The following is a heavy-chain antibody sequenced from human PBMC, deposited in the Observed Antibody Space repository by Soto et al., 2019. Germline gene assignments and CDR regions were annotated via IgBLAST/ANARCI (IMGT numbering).Heavy chain of an antibody. D-gene: IGHD3-10*01. CDR1: GFTFSSYG. J-gene: IGHJ5*02. CDR2: ISYDGNDK. CDR3: AKAFGSTSGVNYFDP. V-gene: IGHV3-30*18. Sequence: QVQLVESGGGVVQPGRSLTLSCAASGFTFSSYGMNWVHQAPGKGLEWVAIISYDGNDKYYADSVRGRFTISRDNSKNTLYLQMHNLRAEDTAFYYCAKAFGSTSGVNYFDPWGQGTLVTVSS.